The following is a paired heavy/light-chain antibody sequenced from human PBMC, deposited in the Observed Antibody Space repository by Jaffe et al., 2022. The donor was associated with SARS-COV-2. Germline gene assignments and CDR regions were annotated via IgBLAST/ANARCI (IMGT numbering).Heavy chain of an antibody. J-gene: IGHJ4*02. CDR1: GGSISSSSFY. CDR3: ARLRYGSGSYDY. CDR2: IYYSGNT. V-gene: IGHV4-39*01. D-gene: IGHD3-10*01. Sequence: QLQLQESGPGLVKPSETLSLTCSVSGGSISSSSFYWGWIRQPPGKGLEWIGNIYYSGNTYYNPSLKSRVTISVDTSKNQFSLKLNSVTAADTAVYYCARLRYGSGSYDYWGQGTLVTVSS.
Light chain of an antibody. V-gene: IGLV2-23*02. J-gene: IGLJ2*01. CDR2: EVT. Sequence: QSALTQPASVSGSPGQSITISCTGTSSDVGSDNPVSWYQLHPGKAPKFMIYEVTKRPSGVSNRFSGSKSGNTASLTISGLQAEDEGDYYCCLYAGVSTLVFGGGTKLTVL. CDR3: CLYAGVSTLV. CDR1: SSDVGSDNP.